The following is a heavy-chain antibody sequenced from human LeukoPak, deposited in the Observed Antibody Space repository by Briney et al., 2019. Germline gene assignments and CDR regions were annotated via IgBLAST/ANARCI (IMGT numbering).Heavy chain of an antibody. D-gene: IGHD3-10*01. CDR2: INHSGST. V-gene: IGHV4-34*01. Sequence: SETLSLTCTVYGGSFSGYYWSWIRQPPGKGLEWIGEINHSGSTNYNPSLKSRVTISVDTSKNRFSLKLTSVTAADTAVYYCASGLWFGELLLWGQGTLVSVSS. CDR1: GGSFSGYY. CDR3: ASGLWFGELLL. J-gene: IGHJ4*02.